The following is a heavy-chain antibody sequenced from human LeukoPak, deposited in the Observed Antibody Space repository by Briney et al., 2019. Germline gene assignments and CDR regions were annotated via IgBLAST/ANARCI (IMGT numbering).Heavy chain of an antibody. CDR1: GFTFRSSC. CDR3: ARQIKTITALYGMDV. D-gene: IGHD6-6*01. CDR2: IWYDGSNK. Sequence: GGSLSLSCAASGFTFRSSCMHWVRQAPGKGLEWAAVIWYDGSNKYYADSVKGRFTISRDNSKNTLYLQMNSLRAEDTAVYYCARQIKTITALYGMDVWGQGTTVTVSS. J-gene: IGHJ6*02. V-gene: IGHV3-33*01.